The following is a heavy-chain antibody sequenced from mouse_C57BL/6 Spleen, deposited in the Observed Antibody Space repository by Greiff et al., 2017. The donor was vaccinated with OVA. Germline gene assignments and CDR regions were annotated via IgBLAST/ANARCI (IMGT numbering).Heavy chain of an antibody. CDR2: FYPGSGSI. CDR1: GYTFTEYS. J-gene: IGHJ3*01. CDR3: ARHDPLYGNLCAY. D-gene: IGHD2-1*01. V-gene: IGHV1-62-2*01. Sequence: QVQLQQSGAELVKPGASVKLSCKASGYTFTEYSIHWVKQRSGQGLEWIGWFYPGSGSIKYNEKFKDKATLTADTSSSTAYMQLSSLTSEDSAVSICARHDPLYGNLCAYWGQGTLVTVSA.